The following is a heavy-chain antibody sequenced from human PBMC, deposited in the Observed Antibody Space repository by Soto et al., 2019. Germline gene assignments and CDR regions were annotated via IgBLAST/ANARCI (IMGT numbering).Heavy chain of an antibody. J-gene: IGHJ3*02. CDR1: GFTFSSYA. Sequence: GGSLRLSCAASGFTFSSYAMSWVRQAPGKGLEWVSAISGSGGSTYYADSVKGRFTISRDNSKNTLYLQMNSLRAEDTAVYYCAKEGGVLTGDTSDAFDIWGQGTMVTVSS. V-gene: IGHV3-23*01. CDR2: ISGSGGST. CDR3: AKEGGVLTGDTSDAFDI. D-gene: IGHD7-27*01.